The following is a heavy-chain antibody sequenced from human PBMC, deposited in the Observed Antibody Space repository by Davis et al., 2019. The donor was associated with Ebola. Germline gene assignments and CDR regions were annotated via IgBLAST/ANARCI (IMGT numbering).Heavy chain of an antibody. CDR1: GGTFSSHA. CDR2: MNPNSGNT. CDR3: ARDRGGDYSFDY. D-gene: IGHD3-10*01. V-gene: IGHV1-8*01. J-gene: IGHJ4*02. Sequence: ASVKVSCKASGGTFSSHAISWVRQATGQGLEWMGWMNPNSGNTGYAQKFQGRVTMTRNTSISTAYMELSSLRSEDTSVYYCARDRGGDYSFDYWGQGTLVTVSS.